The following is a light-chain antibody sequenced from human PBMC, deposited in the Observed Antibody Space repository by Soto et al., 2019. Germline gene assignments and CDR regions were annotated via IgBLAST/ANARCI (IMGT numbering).Light chain of an antibody. V-gene: IGKV3-15*01. CDR2: GAS. J-gene: IGKJ1*01. CDR1: QSVSSN. CDR3: QQYNNWPQT. Sequence: EIVLAQSPATLSLSPGERVTLACRASQSVSSNLAWYQQKPGQPPRILIYGASTRDTGIPARFSGSGSGTEFTLTISSLQSEDFAVYYCQQYNNWPQTFGQGTKVDI.